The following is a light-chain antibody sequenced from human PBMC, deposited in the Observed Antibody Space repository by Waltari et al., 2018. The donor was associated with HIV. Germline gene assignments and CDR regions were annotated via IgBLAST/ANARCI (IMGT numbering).Light chain of an antibody. Sequence: EIVLTQSPGTLSLSPGERATLSCGASQSVSNNYLAWYQQKPGQAPRLLIYGASSRAAGIPDRFSGSGSGTDFTLTISRLEPEDFAVYYCQQYGGSPPTTFGQGTKLEIK. V-gene: IGKV3-20*01. CDR3: QQYGGSPPTT. CDR1: QSVSNNY. J-gene: IGKJ2*01. CDR2: GAS.